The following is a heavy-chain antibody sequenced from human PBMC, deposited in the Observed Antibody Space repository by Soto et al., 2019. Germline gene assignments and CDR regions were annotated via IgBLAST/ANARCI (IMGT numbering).Heavy chain of an antibody. D-gene: IGHD5-12*01. CDR3: AMGRWLQLFDY. Sequence: SETLSLTCTVSGGSISSSGHYWGWIRQPPGKGLEWIGSNNCSGSSYYNPSLKSRVTITVDTSKSQFSLTLSSVTAADTAVSYCAMGRWLQLFDYWGQGTLVTVSS. CDR2: NNCSGSS. J-gene: IGHJ4*02. CDR1: GGSISSSGHY. V-gene: IGHV4-39*01.